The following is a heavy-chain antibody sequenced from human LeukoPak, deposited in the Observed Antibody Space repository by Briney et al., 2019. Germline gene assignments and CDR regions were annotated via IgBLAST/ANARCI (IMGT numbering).Heavy chain of an antibody. CDR1: GGSIRSYY. Sequence: SETLSLTCAVSGGSIRSYYWSWIRQPPGKGLEWIGYMHYTGTTNYNPSLKSRVTMSVDTSKNQFSLKLSSVTAADTAVYSCARGSVRGEFDPWGQGTLVTVSS. V-gene: IGHV4-59*01. J-gene: IGHJ5*02. D-gene: IGHD3-10*01. CDR3: ARGSVRGEFDP. CDR2: MHYTGTT.